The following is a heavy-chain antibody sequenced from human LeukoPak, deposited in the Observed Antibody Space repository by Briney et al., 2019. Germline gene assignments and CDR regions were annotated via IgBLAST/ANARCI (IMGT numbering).Heavy chain of an antibody. CDR2: ISGSGGST. V-gene: IGHV3-23*01. J-gene: IGHJ6*02. D-gene: IGHD2-21*02. CDR1: GFTFSNYA. Sequence: GGSLRLSCAASGFTFSNYAMSWVRQAPGKGPEWVSVISGSGGSTYYADSVKDRFTISRDNSKNTLYLQMNSLRAEDTAVYYCATALDCGGDCYTYYYYGMDVWGQGTTVTVSS. CDR3: ATALDCGGDCYTYYYYGMDV.